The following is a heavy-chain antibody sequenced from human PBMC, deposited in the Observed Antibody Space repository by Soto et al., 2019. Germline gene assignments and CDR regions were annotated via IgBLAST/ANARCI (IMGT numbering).Heavy chain of an antibody. CDR1: GGSISSGDYS. V-gene: IGHV4-30-2*01. Sequence: PSETLSLTCAVSGGSISSGDYSWSWIRQPPGKGLELIGYVFHSGSTYYSPSLKSRVTISIDGSKNQSSLKLTSVTAADTAVYYCARGSYGAGSDYWGQGILVTVS. D-gene: IGHD3-10*01. CDR2: VFHSGST. CDR3: ARGSYGAGSDY. J-gene: IGHJ4*02.